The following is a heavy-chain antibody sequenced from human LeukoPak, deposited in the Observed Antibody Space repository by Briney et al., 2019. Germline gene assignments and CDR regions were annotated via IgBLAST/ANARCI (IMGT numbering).Heavy chain of an antibody. Sequence: GGSLRLSCAASGFTFTDYAMNWFRQAPGKGLQWVSAISGSGGSTYYADSVKGRFTISRDNAKNSLYLQMNSLRAEDTAVYYCARAPSLGVTPTYYYYYYMDVWGKGTTVTVSS. J-gene: IGHJ6*03. CDR1: GFTFTDYA. CDR3: ARAPSLGVTPTYYYYYYMDV. V-gene: IGHV3-23*01. CDR2: ISGSGGST. D-gene: IGHD4-23*01.